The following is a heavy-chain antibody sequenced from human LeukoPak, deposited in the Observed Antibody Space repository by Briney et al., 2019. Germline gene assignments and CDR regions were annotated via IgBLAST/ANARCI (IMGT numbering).Heavy chain of an antibody. CDR3: AKEIILVPRRITMVRGVSPHYFDY. J-gene: IGHJ4*02. V-gene: IGHV3-48*03. Sequence: PGGSLRLSCAASGFTFSSYEMNWVRRAPGKGLEWVSYISSSGSTIYYADSVKGRFTISRDNSKNTLYLQMNSLRAEDTAVYYCAKEIILVPRRITMVRGVSPHYFDYWGQGTLVTVSS. CDR2: ISSSGSTI. D-gene: IGHD3-10*01. CDR1: GFTFSSYE.